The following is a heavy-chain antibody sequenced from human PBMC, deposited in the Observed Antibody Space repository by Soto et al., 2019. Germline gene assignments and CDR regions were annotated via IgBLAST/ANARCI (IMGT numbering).Heavy chain of an antibody. J-gene: IGHJ6*03. V-gene: IGHV3-21*01. CDR3: ARGPPIVAAAGCYYYYMDV. CDR1: GFTFSSYS. Sequence: AVGSLRLSCAASGFTFSSYSMNWVRQAPGKGLEWVSSISSSSSYIYYADSVKGRFTISRDNAKNSLYLQMNSLRAEDTAVYYCARGPPIVAAAGCYYYYMDVWGKGTTVTVSS. D-gene: IGHD6-13*01. CDR2: ISSSSSYI.